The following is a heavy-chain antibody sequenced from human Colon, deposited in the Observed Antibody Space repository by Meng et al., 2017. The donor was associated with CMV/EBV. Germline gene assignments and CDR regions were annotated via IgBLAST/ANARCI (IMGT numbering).Heavy chain of an antibody. V-gene: IGHV3-64*02. Sequence: ESLKISCAASGFSFSTSSMHWVRQAPGKGLEYVSAISSDGRNKYYADSLKGRVTISRDNSKNTLYLEMGSLRPEDMGVYYCATDPSTVTTNYWGQGTLVTVSS. CDR1: GFSFSTSS. J-gene: IGHJ4*02. CDR2: ISSDGRNK. CDR3: ATDPSTVTTNY. D-gene: IGHD4-17*01.